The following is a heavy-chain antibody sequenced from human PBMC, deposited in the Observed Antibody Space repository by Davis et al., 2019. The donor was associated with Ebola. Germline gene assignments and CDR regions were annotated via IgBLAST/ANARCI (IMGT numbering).Heavy chain of an antibody. CDR1: GFVFSSYV. CDR2: LGTSADP. D-gene: IGHD2/OR15-2a*01. CDR3: VKDTSNIWFDV. Sequence: PGGSLRLSCAASGFVFSSYVLSWVRRAPGKGLEWVSTLGTSADPYYADSVKGRFTISRDNSKNTLHLQMNSLRVEDTAMYYCVKDTSNIWFDVWGQGTLVTVSA. V-gene: IGHV3-23*01. J-gene: IGHJ3*01.